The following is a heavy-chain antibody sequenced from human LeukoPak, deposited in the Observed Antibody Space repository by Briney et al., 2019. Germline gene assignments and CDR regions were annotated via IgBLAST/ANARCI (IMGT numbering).Heavy chain of an antibody. Sequence: PGGSLRLSCAASGFTFSTYAMSWVRQAPGKGLEWVSGISISGGSSYYADSVKGRLTISRDNSKSTLYLQMNRLRAEDTAVYYCAKDRDLLFAHCWFDLWGQGTLVTVSS. V-gene: IGHV3-23*01. D-gene: IGHD3-10*01. CDR2: ISISGGSS. CDR1: GFTFSTYA. CDR3: AKDRDLLFAHCWFDL. J-gene: IGHJ5*02.